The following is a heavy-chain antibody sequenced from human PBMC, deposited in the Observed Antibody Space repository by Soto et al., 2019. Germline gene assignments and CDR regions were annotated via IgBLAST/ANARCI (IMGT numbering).Heavy chain of an antibody. V-gene: IGHV3-23*01. D-gene: IGHD3-16*01. CDR1: GFPFSSYA. CDR3: AKGGYYSLFGI. CDR2: ISGSGGRT. J-gene: IGHJ3*02. Sequence: GGSLRLSCVVSGFPFSSYAMSWVRQTPGKGLEWVSGISGSGGRTYYADSVKGRFTISRDNSNNTLSLQMHILRVEDTAVYFCAKGGYYSLFGIWGQGTMVTVSS.